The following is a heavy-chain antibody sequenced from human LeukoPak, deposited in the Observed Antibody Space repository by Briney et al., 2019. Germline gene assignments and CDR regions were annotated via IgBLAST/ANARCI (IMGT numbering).Heavy chain of an antibody. Sequence: PSETLSLTCTVSGGSISSYYWSWIRQPPGKGLEWIGYIYYSGSTNYNPSLKSRVTISVDTSKNQFSLKLSSVTAAVTAVYYCARDRRRAVQRYGFDPWGQGTLVTVSS. CDR2: IYYSGST. CDR3: ARDRRRAVQRYGFDP. V-gene: IGHV4-59*01. J-gene: IGHJ5*02. CDR1: GGSISSYY. D-gene: IGHD1-1*01.